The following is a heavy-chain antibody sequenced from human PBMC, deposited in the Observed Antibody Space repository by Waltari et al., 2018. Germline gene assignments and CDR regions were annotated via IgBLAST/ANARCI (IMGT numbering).Heavy chain of an antibody. D-gene: IGHD2-8*01. CDR2: IYYTGTT. CDR3: ARHNRGLLIRAFDI. J-gene: IGHJ3*02. Sequence: QLQLQESGPGLVKASETLSLNCIVSGVSLSSKSYFWGWVRHPPGQGLEWVGNIYYTGTTYYNPSLESRVTISVDTSKNQFSLTLTSVTAADAAVYYCARHNRGLLIRAFDIWGQGTMVSVSS. CDR1: GVSLSSKSYF. V-gene: IGHV4-39*01.